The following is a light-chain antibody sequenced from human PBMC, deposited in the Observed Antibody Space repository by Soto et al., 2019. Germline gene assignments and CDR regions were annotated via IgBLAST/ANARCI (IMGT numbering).Light chain of an antibody. CDR1: QSLVHSDGNTY. V-gene: IGKV2-30*02. Sequence: DVVMTQSPLSLPVTLGQPASISCRSSQSLVHSDGNTYLKWFQKRPGQTPRRLINTVYNRDSGVPSRFSGSGSGTVFTLTINRVEAEDVRVYYCMQGTHWPLTFGQGTKVEIK. J-gene: IGKJ1*01. CDR2: TVY. CDR3: MQGTHWPLT.